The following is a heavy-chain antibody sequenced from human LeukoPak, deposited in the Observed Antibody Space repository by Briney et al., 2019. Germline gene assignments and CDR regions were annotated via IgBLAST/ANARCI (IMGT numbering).Heavy chain of an antibody. D-gene: IGHD2-2*01. CDR3: AREVVVVPATSNYYYYYYMDV. Sequence: SVKVSCKASGGTFSSYAISWVRRAPGQGLEWMGGIIPIFGTANYAQKFQGRVTITADESTSTAYMELRSLRSDDTAVYYCAREVVVVPATSNYYYYYYMDVWGKGTTVTVSS. J-gene: IGHJ6*03. CDR2: IIPIFGTA. V-gene: IGHV1-69*01. CDR1: GGTFSSYA.